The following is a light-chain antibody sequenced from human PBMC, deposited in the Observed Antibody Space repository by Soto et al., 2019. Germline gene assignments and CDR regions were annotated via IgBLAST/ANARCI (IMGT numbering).Light chain of an antibody. V-gene: IGKV1-5*01. CDR3: QDHNSWHPFT. J-gene: IGKJ4*01. CDR1: QSINNL. Sequence: DVRITQSPATVSASVGDRVTITCRASQSINNLLAWYQQKPGKAPKFLIYDVSTLESGVPSRFSGSGSGTEITLTSSIQSEEVAASYCQDHNSWHPFTFGGGTKVDIK. CDR2: DVS.